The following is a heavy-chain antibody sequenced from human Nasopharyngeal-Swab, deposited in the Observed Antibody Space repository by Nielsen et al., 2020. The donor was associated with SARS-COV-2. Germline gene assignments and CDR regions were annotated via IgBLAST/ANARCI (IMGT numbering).Heavy chain of an antibody. J-gene: IGHJ6*02. CDR3: TRGGFSHSMDV. CDR2: IDVGGIST. V-gene: IGHV3-74*01. D-gene: IGHD3-10*01. Sequence: VRQAPGEGLVWVSHIDVGGISTNYADSVQGRFTISRDNAKNTLSLQMNSLRDEDSAIYYCTRGGFSHSMDVWGQGTTVTVSS.